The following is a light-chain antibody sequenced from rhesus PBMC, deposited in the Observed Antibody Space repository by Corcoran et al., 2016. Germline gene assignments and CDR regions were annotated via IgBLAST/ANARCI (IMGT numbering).Light chain of an antibody. CDR2: KAC. CDR3: QQYSSSPLT. J-gene: IGKJ4*01. V-gene: IGKV1-22*01. Sequence: DIKMTQSPSSLSASVGDTVTITCRASQSISSWLAWSQQKPGKNPKLLIYKACTLKSWVPSSFSGSGSGTDVTLSIRILQSEDFTTYYCQQYSSSPLTFGGGTKVEIK. CDR1: QSISSW.